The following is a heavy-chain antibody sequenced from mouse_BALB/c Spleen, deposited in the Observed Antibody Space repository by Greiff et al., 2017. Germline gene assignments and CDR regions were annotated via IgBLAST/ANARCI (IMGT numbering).Heavy chain of an antibody. Sequence: EVQLQQSGPELVKPGASVKMSCKASGYTFTSYVMHWVKQKPGQGLEWIGYINPYNDGTKYNEKFKGKATLTSDKSSSTAYMELSSLTSEDSAVYYCARSIYYYGSTLYYAMDYWGQGTSVTVSS. CDR1: GYTFTSYV. CDR3: ARSIYYYGSTLYYAMDY. V-gene: IGHV1-14*01. J-gene: IGHJ4*01. D-gene: IGHD1-1*01. CDR2: INPYNDGT.